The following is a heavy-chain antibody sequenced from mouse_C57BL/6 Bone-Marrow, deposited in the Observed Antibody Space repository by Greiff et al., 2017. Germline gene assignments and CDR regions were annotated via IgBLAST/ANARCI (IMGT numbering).Heavy chain of an antibody. CDR2: INPGSGGT. V-gene: IGHV1-54*01. Sequence: QVQLQQSGAELVRPGTSVKVSCKASGYAFTNYLIEWVKQRPGQGLEWIGVINPGSGGTNYNEKFKGKATLTADKSSSTAYMQLSSLTSEDSAVYFCARSDVYFDVWGTGTTVTVSS. CDR3: ARSDVYFDV. CDR1: GYAFTNYL. J-gene: IGHJ1*03.